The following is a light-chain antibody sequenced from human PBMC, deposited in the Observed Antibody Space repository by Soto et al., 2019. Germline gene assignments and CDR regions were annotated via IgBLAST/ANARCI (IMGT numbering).Light chain of an antibody. CDR2: DAS. Sequence: EVVLTQSPGTLSLFPVERATLSCRASQSVSSHLAWYQQRPGQAPRLLIYDASNRATGIPARFSGSGSGTDFTLTISSLETEDFAVYYCQQRGKWITFGQGTRLENK. CDR3: QQRGKWIT. V-gene: IGKV3-11*01. CDR1: QSVSSH. J-gene: IGKJ5*01.